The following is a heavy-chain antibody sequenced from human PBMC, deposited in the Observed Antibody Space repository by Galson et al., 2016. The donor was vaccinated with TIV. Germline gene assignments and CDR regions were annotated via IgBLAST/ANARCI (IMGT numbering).Heavy chain of an antibody. CDR3: AKLELIWSAAVGEEYYLDY. J-gene: IGHJ4*02. Sequence: SLRLSCAASGFSFSKYAMKWVRQAPGKGLEWVSFISGPGGTTYYADSVKGRFIISRDNSRNTLSLQMNSVRAEDTALYYCAKLELIWSAAVGEEYYLDYWGQGTLVTVSS. V-gene: IGHV3-23*01. D-gene: IGHD2/OR15-2a*01. CDR1: GFSFSKYA. CDR2: ISGPGGTT.